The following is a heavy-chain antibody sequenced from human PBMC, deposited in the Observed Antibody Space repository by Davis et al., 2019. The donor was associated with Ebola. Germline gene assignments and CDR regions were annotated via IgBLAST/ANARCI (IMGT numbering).Heavy chain of an antibody. J-gene: IGHJ4*02. Sequence: ASVKVSCKASGYTFTDYNIHWMRQAPGQGLEWLGRVILKSGATNDAQKFQGRVTMTRDTSISTAYMELSRLTSDDTAVYYCARGHNYGFEYWGQGTLVIVSS. V-gene: IGHV1-2*06. CDR1: GYTFTDYN. CDR2: VILKSGAT. D-gene: IGHD5-18*01. CDR3: ARGHNYGFEY.